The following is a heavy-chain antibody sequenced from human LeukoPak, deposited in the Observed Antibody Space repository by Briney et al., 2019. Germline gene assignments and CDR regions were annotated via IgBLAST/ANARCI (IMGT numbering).Heavy chain of an antibody. V-gene: IGHV4-59*01. CDR3: ARWSIEARNDAFDI. D-gene: IGHD6-6*01. Sequence: SETLSLTCTVSGGSISSYYWNWIRKPPGKGLEWLGYIYYSGSTNYNRSLKSRVTISVDTSKNQFSLKLSFVTAADTAVYYCARWSIEARNDAFDIWGQGTMVTVSS. CDR1: GGSISSYY. J-gene: IGHJ3*02. CDR2: IYYSGST.